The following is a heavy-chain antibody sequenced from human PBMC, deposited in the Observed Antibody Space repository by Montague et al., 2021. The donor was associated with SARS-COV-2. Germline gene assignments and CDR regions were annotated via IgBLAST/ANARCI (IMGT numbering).Heavy chain of an antibody. Sequence: PALGKPTQTLTLTCTFSGFSLSTSGMCVSWIRQPPGKALEWLALIDWDDDKYYSTSLKTRLTISKDTSKNQVVLTMTNMDPVDTATYYCARSFSIFGVVIIPAYFDYWGQGTLVTVSS. CDR3: ARSFSIFGVVIIPAYFDY. V-gene: IGHV2-70*01. D-gene: IGHD3-3*01. CDR1: GFSLSTSGMC. J-gene: IGHJ4*02. CDR2: IDWDDDK.